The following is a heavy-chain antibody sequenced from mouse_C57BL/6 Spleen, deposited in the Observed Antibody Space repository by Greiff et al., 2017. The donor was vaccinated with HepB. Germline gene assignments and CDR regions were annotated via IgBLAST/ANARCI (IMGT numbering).Heavy chain of an antibody. CDR3: ARYNDYDVYAMDY. Sequence: EVHLVESGGGLVQPGGSLSLSCAASGFTFTDYYMSWVRQPPGKALEWLGFIRNKANGYTTEYSASVKGRFTISRDNSQSILYLQMNALRAEDSATYYCARYNDYDVYAMDYWGQGTSVTVSS. CDR2: IRNKANGYTT. V-gene: IGHV7-3*01. CDR1: GFTFTDYY. J-gene: IGHJ4*01. D-gene: IGHD2-4*01.